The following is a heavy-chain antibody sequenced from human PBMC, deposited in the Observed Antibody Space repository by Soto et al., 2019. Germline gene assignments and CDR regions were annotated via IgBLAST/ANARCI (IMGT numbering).Heavy chain of an antibody. Sequence: RGESLKISCKGSGYSFTSYWISWVRQMPGKGLEWMGRIDPSDSYTNYSPSFQGHVTISADKSISTAYLQWSSLKASDTAMYYCARRVHCSGGSCYQSWFDPWGQGTLVTVSS. CDR3: ARRVHCSGGSCYQSWFDP. CDR1: GYSFTSYW. V-gene: IGHV5-10-1*01. CDR2: IDPSDSYT. D-gene: IGHD2-15*01. J-gene: IGHJ5*02.